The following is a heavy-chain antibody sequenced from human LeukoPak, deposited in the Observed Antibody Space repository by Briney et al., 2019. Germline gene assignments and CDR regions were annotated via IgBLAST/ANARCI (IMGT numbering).Heavy chain of an antibody. CDR2: IYYSGNT. V-gene: IGHV4-30-4*01. D-gene: IGHD3-22*01. J-gene: IGHJ4*02. CDR3: ARNHHDSSGYSDSYYFDY. Sequence: SQTLSLTCTVSGGSISSGDYYCSWIRQPPGKGLEWIGYIYYSGNTYYNPSLKSRVAISVDTSKNQFSLKLSSVTAADTAVYYCARNHHDSSGYSDSYYFDYWGQGTLVTVSS. CDR1: GGSISSGDYY.